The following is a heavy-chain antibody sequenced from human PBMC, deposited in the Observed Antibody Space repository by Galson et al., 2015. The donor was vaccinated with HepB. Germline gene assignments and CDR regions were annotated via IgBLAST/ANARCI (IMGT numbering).Heavy chain of an antibody. CDR1: GFTFSSYA. V-gene: IGHV3-23*01. CDR3: AKPSSGDILTGYFEPYYFDY. CDR2: ISGSGGST. J-gene: IGHJ4*02. Sequence: SLRLSCAASGFTFSSYAMSWVRQAPGKGLEWVSAISGSGGSTYYADSVKGRFTISRDNSKNTLYLQMNSLRAEDTAVYYCAKPSSGDILTGYFEPYYFDYWGQGTLVTVSS. D-gene: IGHD3-9*01.